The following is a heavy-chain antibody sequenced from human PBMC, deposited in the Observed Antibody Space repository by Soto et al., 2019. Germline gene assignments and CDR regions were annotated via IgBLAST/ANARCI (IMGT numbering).Heavy chain of an antibody. CDR2: ISSGGGLI. V-gene: IGHV3-11*01. CDR1: GFTFSDYY. CDR3: ARDRYDFWSGSEHYGMDV. J-gene: IGHJ6*02. D-gene: IGHD3-3*01. Sequence: QVQLVESGGGLVKPGGSLRLSCAASGFTFSDYYMTWIRQAPGKGLEWLSYISSGGGLIYYADSVKGRFTISRDNAKNSLYLQMNSLRAEDTAVYYCARDRYDFWSGSEHYGMDVWSQGTTVTVSS.